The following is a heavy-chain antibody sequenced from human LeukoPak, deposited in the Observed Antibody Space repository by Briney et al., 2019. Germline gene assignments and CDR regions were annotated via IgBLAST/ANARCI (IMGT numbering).Heavy chain of an antibody. D-gene: IGHD3-9*01. V-gene: IGHV4-4*07. CDR2: IYTSGST. Sequence: HSETLSLTCTVSGGSISSYYWSWIRQPAGKGLEWIRRIYTSGSTNYNPSLKSRVTMSVDTSKNQFSLKLSSVTAADTAVYYCARDPYYDILTGYYYGMDVWGQGTTVTVSS. CDR3: ARDPYYDILTGYYYGMDV. CDR1: GGSISSYY. J-gene: IGHJ6*02.